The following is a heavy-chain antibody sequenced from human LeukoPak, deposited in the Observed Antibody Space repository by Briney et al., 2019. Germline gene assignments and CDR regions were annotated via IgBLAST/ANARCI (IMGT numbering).Heavy chain of an antibody. CDR3: ARDRDSSGWYSFDY. CDR2: IYHSGST. J-gene: IGHJ4*02. V-gene: IGHV4-38-2*02. D-gene: IGHD6-19*01. Sequence: SETLSLTCTVSGGSISSYYWSWIRQPPGKGLEWIGSIYHSGSTYYNPSLKSRVTISVDTSKNQFSLKLSSVTAADTAVYYCARDRDSSGWYSFDYWGQGTLVTVSS. CDR1: GGSISSYY.